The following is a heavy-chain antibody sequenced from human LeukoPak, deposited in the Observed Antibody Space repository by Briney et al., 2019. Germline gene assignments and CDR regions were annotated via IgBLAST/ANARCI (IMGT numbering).Heavy chain of an antibody. Sequence: ASVKVSCKASEYTFTYHYMHWVRQAPGQGLEWMGWVNPNNGGVKFAQKFQGRVTMTRDTSISTVYMELTSLRSDDTAMYYCACAAPRSSHYYYYYMDVWGKGTPVTVSS. J-gene: IGHJ6*03. CDR2: VNPNNGGV. D-gene: IGHD6-13*01. V-gene: IGHV1-2*02. CDR1: EYTFTYHY. CDR3: ACAAPRSSHYYYYYMDV.